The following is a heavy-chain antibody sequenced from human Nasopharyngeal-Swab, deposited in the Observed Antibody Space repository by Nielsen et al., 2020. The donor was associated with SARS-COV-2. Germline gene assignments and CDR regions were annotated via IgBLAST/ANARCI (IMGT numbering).Heavy chain of an antibody. Sequence: ASVKVSCKASGYTFTSYDINWVRQAPGQGLEWMGWINPNSGGTNYAQKFQGWVTMTRDTSISTAYMELSRLRSDDTAVYYCARAGQQWLGYYFDYWGQGTLVTVSS. CDR1: GYTFTSYD. CDR3: ARAGQQWLGYYFDY. V-gene: IGHV1-2*04. CDR2: INPNSGGT. J-gene: IGHJ4*02. D-gene: IGHD6-19*01.